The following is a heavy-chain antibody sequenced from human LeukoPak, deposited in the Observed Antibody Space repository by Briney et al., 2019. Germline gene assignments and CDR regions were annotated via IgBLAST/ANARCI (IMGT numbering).Heavy chain of an antibody. CDR2: IWYDGSNK. CDR1: GFTFSSYG. D-gene: IGHD3-22*01. V-gene: IGHV3-33*01. J-gene: IGHJ3*02. Sequence: GGSLRLSCAASGFTFSSYGIHWVRQAPGKGLEWVAVIWYDGSNKYYADSVKGRFTISRDNSKNALYLQMNSLRAEDTAAYYCARGPGSGYYLTAFDIWGQGTMVTVSS. CDR3: ARGPGSGYYLTAFDI.